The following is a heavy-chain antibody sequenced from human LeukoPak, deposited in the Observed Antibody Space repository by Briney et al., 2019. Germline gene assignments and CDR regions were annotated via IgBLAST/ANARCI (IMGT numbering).Heavy chain of an antibody. Sequence: GASVKVSCKASGYTFTGYYMHWVRRAPGQGLEWMGWINPNSGGTNYAQKFQGRVTMTRDTSISTAYMELSRLRSDDTAVYYCARAYKYFDWLSKYYFDYWGQGTLVTVSS. CDR3: ARAYKYFDWLSKYYFDY. D-gene: IGHD3-9*01. J-gene: IGHJ4*02. CDR2: INPNSGGT. CDR1: GYTFTGYY. V-gene: IGHV1-2*02.